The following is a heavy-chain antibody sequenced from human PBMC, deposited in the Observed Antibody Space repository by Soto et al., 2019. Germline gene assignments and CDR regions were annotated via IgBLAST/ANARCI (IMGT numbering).Heavy chain of an antibody. Sequence: SVKVSCKASGGTFSSYAISWVRQAPGQGLEWMGGIIPIFGTANYAQKFQGRVTITADESTSTAYMELSSLRSEDTAVYYCARIKKEKQGHEYYYYYGMDVWGQGTTVTVSS. V-gene: IGHV1-69*13. CDR2: IIPIFGTA. J-gene: IGHJ6*02. CDR3: ARIKKEKQGHEYYYYYGMDV. CDR1: GGTFSSYA.